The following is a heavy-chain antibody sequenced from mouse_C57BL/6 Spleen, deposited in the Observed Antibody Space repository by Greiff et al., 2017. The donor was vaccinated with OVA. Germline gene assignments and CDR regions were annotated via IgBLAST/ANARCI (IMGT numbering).Heavy chain of an antibody. V-gene: IGHV3-1*01. CDR3: ARGGYDYQFAY. CDR1: GYSITSGYD. D-gene: IGHD2-4*01. J-gene: IGHJ3*01. Sequence: EVQLVESGPGMVKPSQSLSLTCTVTGYSITSGYDWHWIRHFPGNKLEWMGYISYSGSTNYNPSLKSRISITHDTSKNHFFLKLNSVTTEDTATYYCARGGYDYQFAYWGQGTLVTVSA. CDR2: ISYSGST.